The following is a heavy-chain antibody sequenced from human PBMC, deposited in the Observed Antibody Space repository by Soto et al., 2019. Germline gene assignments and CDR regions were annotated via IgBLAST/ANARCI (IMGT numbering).Heavy chain of an antibody. CDR1: GGSISSYY. V-gene: IGHV4-59*01. D-gene: IGHD6-19*01. CDR3: ARSVAGTLHYFDY. CDR2: IYYSGST. Sequence: SETLSLTCTVSGGSISSYYWSWIRQPPGKGLEWIGYIYYSGSTNYNPSLKSRVTISVDTSKNQFSLKLSSVTAADTAVYYCARSVAGTLHYFDYWGQGTLVTVSS. J-gene: IGHJ4*02.